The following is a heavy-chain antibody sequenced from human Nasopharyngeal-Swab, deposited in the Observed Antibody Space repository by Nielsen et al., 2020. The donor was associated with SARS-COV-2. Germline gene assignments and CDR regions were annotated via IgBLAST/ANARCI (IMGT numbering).Heavy chain of an antibody. CDR1: GYTLTELP. Sequence: ASVKVSCKVSGYTLTELPMHWVRQAPGKGLEWMGGFDPEDGETIYAQKFQGRVTMTEDTSTDTAYMELSSLRSEDTAVYYCATGPVRGVISWFDPWGQGTLVTVSS. CDR3: ATGPVRGVISWFDP. D-gene: IGHD3-10*01. CDR2: FDPEDGET. V-gene: IGHV1-24*01. J-gene: IGHJ5*02.